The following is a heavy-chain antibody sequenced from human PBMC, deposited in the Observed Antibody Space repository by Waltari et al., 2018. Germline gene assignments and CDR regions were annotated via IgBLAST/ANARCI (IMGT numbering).Heavy chain of an antibody. V-gene: IGHV3-66*02. Sequence: VHLMESGGGLVQPGGSLRLSCAASGFTVSSNFMSWVRQAPGKGLEWVSVIYSGGSRYFADSVKCRFIISRDNSKNMLYLQMDSLRAEDTAVYYCAREKGPYHYYAMDVWGQGTTVTVAS. CDR3: AREKGPYHYYAMDV. CDR1: GFTVSSNF. J-gene: IGHJ6*02. CDR2: IYSGGSR. D-gene: IGHD3-16*01.